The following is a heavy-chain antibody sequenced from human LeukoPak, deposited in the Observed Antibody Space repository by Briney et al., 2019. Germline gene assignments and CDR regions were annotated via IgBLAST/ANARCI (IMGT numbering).Heavy chain of an antibody. J-gene: IGHJ4*01. V-gene: IGHV4-34*01. D-gene: IGHD6-25*01. CDR1: GGSFSGYY. CDR3: AKSGGYGLIDY. CDR2: IYSSGST. Sequence: PSETLSLTCAVYGGSFSGYYWSWIRQPPGKGLEWIGSIYSSGSTYYNSSLKSRVTISIDTSKNQVSLKMSSVTAADTAVYYCAKSGGYGLIDYWGQGTLVTVSP.